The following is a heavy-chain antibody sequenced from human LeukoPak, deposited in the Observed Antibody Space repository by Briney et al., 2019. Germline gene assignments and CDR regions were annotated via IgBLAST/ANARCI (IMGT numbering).Heavy chain of an antibody. CDR1: GFTFTDYY. D-gene: IGHD2-2*01. CDR3: AKDGVVIAALPDD. Sequence: GGSLRLSCAASGFTFTDYYMSWVRQAPGKGLEWVSGISGSGGSTYHADSVKGRFTISRDNSKNTLYLQMNSLRAEDTAVYYCAKDGVVIAALPDDWGQGTLVTVSS. V-gene: IGHV3-23*01. J-gene: IGHJ4*02. CDR2: ISGSGGST.